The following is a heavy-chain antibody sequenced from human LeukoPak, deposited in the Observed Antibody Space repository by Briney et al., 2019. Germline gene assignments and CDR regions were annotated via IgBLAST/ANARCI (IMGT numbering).Heavy chain of an antibody. CDR1: GYSLSSGYY. V-gene: IGHV4-38-2*01. CDR3: ARGNVDIVATIFDY. Sequence: SETLSLTCAVSGYSLSSGYYWGWIRQPPGKGLEWIGSIYHSGSTYYNPSLKSRVTISVDTSKNQFSLKLSSVTAADTAVYYCARGNVDIVATIFDYWGQGTLVTVSS. J-gene: IGHJ4*02. D-gene: IGHD5-12*01. CDR2: IYHSGST.